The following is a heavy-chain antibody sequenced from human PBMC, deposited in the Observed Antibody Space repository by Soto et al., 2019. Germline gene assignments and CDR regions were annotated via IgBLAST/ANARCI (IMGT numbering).Heavy chain of an antibody. CDR2: INSDGSST. D-gene: IGHD5-12*01. CDR1: GFTFSSYW. V-gene: IGHV3-74*01. CDR3: ARRYSGYDVYYYYYMDV. J-gene: IGHJ6*03. Sequence: GGSLRLSCAASGFTFSSYWMHWVRQAPGKGLVWVSRINSDGSSTSYADSVKGRFTISRDNAKNTLYLQMNSLRAEDTAVYYCARRYSGYDVYYYYYMDVWGKGTTVTVSS.